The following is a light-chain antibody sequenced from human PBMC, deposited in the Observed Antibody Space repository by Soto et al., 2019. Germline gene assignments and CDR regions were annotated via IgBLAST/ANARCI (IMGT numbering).Light chain of an antibody. V-gene: IGKV3-15*01. CDR3: QQYSDWAPIT. CDR2: GAS. J-gene: IGKJ4*01. CDR1: QSVGTN. Sequence: EIVMTQSPAALSLSPGERATLSCRASQSVGTNLAWYQQKPGQAPRPLIYGASARATDVPARFSGSGSGTDFTLIISSLQSEDFAVYYCQQYSDWAPITFGGGTKVEIK.